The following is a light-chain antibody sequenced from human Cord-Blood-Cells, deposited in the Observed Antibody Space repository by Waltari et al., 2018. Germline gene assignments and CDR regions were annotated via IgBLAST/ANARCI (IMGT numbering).Light chain of an antibody. Sequence: QLTQSPSFLSASVGDRVTITCRASQGISSYLAWYQQKPGKAPKLLIYAASTLQSGVTSRFSGSGSGTEFTLTISSLQPEDFATYYCQQLNSYPLTFGGGTKVEIK. CDR1: QGISSY. CDR2: AAS. J-gene: IGKJ4*01. CDR3: QQLNSYPLT. V-gene: IGKV1-9*01.